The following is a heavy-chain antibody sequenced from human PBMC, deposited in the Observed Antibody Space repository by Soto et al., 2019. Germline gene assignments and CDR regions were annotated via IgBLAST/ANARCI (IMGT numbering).Heavy chain of an antibody. J-gene: IGHJ4*02. CDR3: AKDTYYHDSSGYYTFDY. V-gene: IGHV3-21*01. D-gene: IGHD3-22*01. CDR2: ISSSSSYI. Sequence: GGSRRLSCAASGFTFSSYSMNWVRQAPGKGLEWVSSISSSSSYIYYADSVKGRFTISRDNAKNSLYLQMNSLRAEDTAVYYCAKDTYYHDSSGYYTFDYWGKGTLVTVSS. CDR1: GFTFSSYS.